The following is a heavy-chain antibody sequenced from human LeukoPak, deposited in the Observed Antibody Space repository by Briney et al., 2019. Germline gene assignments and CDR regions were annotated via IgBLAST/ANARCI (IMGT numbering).Heavy chain of an antibody. V-gene: IGHV4-4*09. CDR1: GGSISSYY. D-gene: IGHD3-10*01. CDR3: ARHHPFGELLYGMDV. J-gene: IGHJ6*02. CDR2: IYTSGST. Sequence: SETLSLTCTVSGGSISSYYWSWIRQPPGKGLEWIGYIYTSGSTNYNPSLKSRVTISVDTSKNQFSLKLSSVTAADTAVYYCARHHPFGELLYGMDVWGQGTTVTVSS.